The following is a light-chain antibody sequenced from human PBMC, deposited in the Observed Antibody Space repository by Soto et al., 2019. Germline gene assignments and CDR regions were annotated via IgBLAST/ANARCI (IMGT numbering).Light chain of an antibody. J-gene: IGKJ1*01. V-gene: IGKV3-20*01. CDR3: QQYARSPWT. CDR2: GAS. Sequence: IGFTQSPGTLSLSPGERATLSCRASQSVSSSSLAWYQQKPGQAPRLLIYGASSRATGIPDRFSGSGSGTDFTLTISRLEPEDFAVFYCQQYARSPWTFGQGTKVDIK. CDR1: QSVSSSS.